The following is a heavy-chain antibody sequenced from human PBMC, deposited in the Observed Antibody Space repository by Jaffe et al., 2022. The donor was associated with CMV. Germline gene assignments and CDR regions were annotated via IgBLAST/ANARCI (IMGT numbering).Heavy chain of an antibody. CDR1: GGSIRNRSYY. CDR3: ARGRDSSVYAYSFDF. V-gene: IGHV4-39*02. J-gene: IGHJ4*02. CDR2: IYDSGTT. D-gene: IGHD3-22*01. Sequence: QLQLQESGPGLVKPSETLSLTCSVSGGSIRNRSYYWAWIRQPPGRGLELIGRIYDSGTTFFNPSLESRVTISADTSNNHVSLRLSSVTAADTAVYSCARGRDSSVYAYSFDFWGQGTLVTVSS.